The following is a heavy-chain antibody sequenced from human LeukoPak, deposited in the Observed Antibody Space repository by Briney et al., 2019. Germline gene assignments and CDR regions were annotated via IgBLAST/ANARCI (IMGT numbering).Heavy chain of an antibody. V-gene: IGHV3-23*01. CDR3: ARVSGRYSS. CDR1: GFTFSSYA. D-gene: IGHD6-13*01. J-gene: IGHJ4*02. CDR2: ISGSGGST. Sequence: GGSLRLSCAASGFTFSSYAMSWVRQAPGKGLEWVSAISGSGGSTYYADSVKGRFTVSRDNSKNMLYLQMNSLRAEDTAVYYCARVSGRYSSWGQGTLVTVSS.